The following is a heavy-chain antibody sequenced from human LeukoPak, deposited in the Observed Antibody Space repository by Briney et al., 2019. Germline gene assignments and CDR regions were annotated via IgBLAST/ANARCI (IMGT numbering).Heavy chain of an antibody. V-gene: IGHV1-69*05. D-gene: IGHD3-22*01. J-gene: IGHJ3*02. Sequence: SVKVSCKASGGTFSSYAISWVRQAPGQGLEWMGRIIPIFGTANYAQKFQGRVTITTDESTSTAYMELSSLRSEDTAVYYCASRRTHDSSGYTSEDAFDIWGQGAMVTVSS. CDR2: IIPIFGTA. CDR1: GGTFSSYA. CDR3: ASRRTHDSSGYTSEDAFDI.